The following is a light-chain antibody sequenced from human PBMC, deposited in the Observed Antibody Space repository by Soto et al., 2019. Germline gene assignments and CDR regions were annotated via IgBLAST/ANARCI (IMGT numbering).Light chain of an antibody. Sequence: QSALTQPPSASGSPGQSVTISCTGTSSDVGAYKYVSWYQQYPGKAPKLMIYEVTKRPSGVPDRFSGPKSGNTASLNVSGLQAEDEADYYCTSYVGNDIWVFGGGTKVTVL. V-gene: IGLV2-8*01. CDR2: EVT. CDR3: TSYVGNDIWV. CDR1: SSDVGAYKY. J-gene: IGLJ3*02.